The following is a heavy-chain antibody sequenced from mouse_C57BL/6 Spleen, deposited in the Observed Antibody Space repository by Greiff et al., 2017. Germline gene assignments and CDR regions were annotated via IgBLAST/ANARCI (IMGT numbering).Heavy chain of an antibody. D-gene: IGHD1-1*01. Sequence: QVQLQQPGAELVKPGASVKMSCKASGYTFTSYWITWVKQRPGQGLEWIGDIYPGSGSTNYNEKFKSKATLTVDTSSSTAYMQLSSLTSEDSAVYYYARGCYYGSSYGYAMDYWGQGTSVTVSS. CDR3: ARGCYYGSSYGYAMDY. CDR1: GYTFTSYW. CDR2: IYPGSGST. J-gene: IGHJ4*01. V-gene: IGHV1-55*01.